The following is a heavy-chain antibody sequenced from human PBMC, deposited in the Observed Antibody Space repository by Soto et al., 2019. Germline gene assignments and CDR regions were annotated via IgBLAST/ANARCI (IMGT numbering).Heavy chain of an antibody. V-gene: IGHV4-59*01. J-gene: IGHJ3*02. CDR3: AREGYDSSDFDI. CDR2: IYYSGST. D-gene: IGHD3-22*01. CDR1: GGSISSYY. Sequence: PSETLSLTCTVSGGSISSYYWSWIRQPPGKGLEWIGYIYYSGSTNYNPSLKSRVTISVDTSKNQFSLKLSSVTAADTAVYYCAREGYDSSDFDIWGQGTMVTVSS.